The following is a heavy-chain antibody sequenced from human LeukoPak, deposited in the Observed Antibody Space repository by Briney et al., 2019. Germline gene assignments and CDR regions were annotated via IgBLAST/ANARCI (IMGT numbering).Heavy chain of an antibody. CDR3: ARTIEMATISYFDY. CDR1: GFTFSSYE. CDR2: ISSSDGTI. D-gene: IGHD5-24*01. Sequence: GGSLRPSCAASGFTFSSYEMNWVRQAPGKGLEWVSYISSSDGTIYYADSVKGRFTISRDNAKNSLYLQMNSLRAGDTAVYYCARTIEMATISYFDYWGQGTLVTVSS. J-gene: IGHJ4*02. V-gene: IGHV3-48*03.